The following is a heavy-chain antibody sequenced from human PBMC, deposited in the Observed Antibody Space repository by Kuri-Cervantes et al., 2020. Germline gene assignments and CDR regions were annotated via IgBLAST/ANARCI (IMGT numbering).Heavy chain of an antibody. Sequence: GESLKISCAASGFTFSSYGMHWVRQAPGKGLEWVAVIWYDGSNKYYADSVKGRFTISRDNSKNTLYLQMNSLRAEDTAVYYCASPSQQGSGWYWDHDAFDIWGQGTMVTVSS. V-gene: IGHV3-33*01. D-gene: IGHD6-19*01. CDR3: ASPSQQGSGWYWDHDAFDI. CDR1: GFTFSSYG. J-gene: IGHJ3*02. CDR2: IWYDGSNK.